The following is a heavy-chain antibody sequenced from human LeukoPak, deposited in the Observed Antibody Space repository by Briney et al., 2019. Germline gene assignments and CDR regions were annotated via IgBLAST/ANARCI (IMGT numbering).Heavy chain of an antibody. CDR2: ISGSGDSS. Sequence: GGSLRLSCAASGFPLASYAMSWVRQAPGKGLEWVSTISGSGDSSYYADSVKGRFTISRDNSKNTLYLQMNSLRAEDTAGYYCAKDYYGSSGYYHYDAFDIWGQGTMVTVSS. J-gene: IGHJ3*02. V-gene: IGHV3-23*01. CDR1: GFPLASYA. D-gene: IGHD3-22*01. CDR3: AKDYYGSSGYYHYDAFDI.